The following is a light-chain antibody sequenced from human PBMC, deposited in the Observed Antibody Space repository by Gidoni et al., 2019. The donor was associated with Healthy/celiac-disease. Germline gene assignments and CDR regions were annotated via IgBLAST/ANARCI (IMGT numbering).Light chain of an antibody. Sequence: IVLTQSPATLSLSPGERATLSCRASQSVSIYLAWYPQKPGQAPRLLIYDASNRATGIPARFSGSGSGTDFTLTISSLDPADFAVYYCQQRSNWPPGLTFGGGTKVEIK. CDR1: QSVSIY. J-gene: IGKJ4*01. V-gene: IGKV3-11*01. CDR3: QQRSNWPPGLT. CDR2: DAS.